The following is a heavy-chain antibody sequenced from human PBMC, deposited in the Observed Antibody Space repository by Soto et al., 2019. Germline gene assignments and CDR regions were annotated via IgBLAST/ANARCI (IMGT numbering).Heavy chain of an antibody. V-gene: IGHV4-61*01. Sequence: SETLSLTCTVSGGSVSSGSYYWSWIRQPPGKGLEWIGYIYYSGSTNYNPSLKSRVTISVDTSKNQFSLKLSSVTAADTAVYYCARRNLTGYYRGVNYFDYWGQGTLVTVSS. CDR1: GGSVSSGSYY. CDR3: ARRNLTGYYRGVNYFDY. D-gene: IGHD3-9*01. CDR2: IYYSGST. J-gene: IGHJ4*02.